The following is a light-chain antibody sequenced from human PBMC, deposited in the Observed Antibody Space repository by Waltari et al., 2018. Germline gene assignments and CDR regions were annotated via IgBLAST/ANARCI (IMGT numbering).Light chain of an antibody. CDR1: VLPKQY. CDR2: KDT. J-gene: IGLJ2*01. V-gene: IGLV3-25*03. CDR3: QSIDVDALT. Sequence: SFELTQPPSVSVSPGQTATITCSGDVLPKQYFDWYQQKPGEAPVLLIYKDTERPSGIPERFSGSTSGTGTTVTLTIGGVQAEDEADYYCQSIDVDALTFGGGTKLTVL.